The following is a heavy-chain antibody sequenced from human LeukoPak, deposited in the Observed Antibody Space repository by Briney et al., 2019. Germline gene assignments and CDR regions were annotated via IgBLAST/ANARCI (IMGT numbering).Heavy chain of an antibody. J-gene: IGHJ5*02. CDR3: ARAPLVGATGWFDP. CDR1: GGSISSHY. Sequence: PSETLSLTCTVSGGSISSHYWSWIRQPQGKGLEWIGYIYYSGSTNYNPSLKSRVTISVDTSKNQFSLKLSSVTAADTAVYYCARAPLVGATGWFDPWGQGTLVTVSS. D-gene: IGHD1-26*01. CDR2: IYYSGST. V-gene: IGHV4-59*11.